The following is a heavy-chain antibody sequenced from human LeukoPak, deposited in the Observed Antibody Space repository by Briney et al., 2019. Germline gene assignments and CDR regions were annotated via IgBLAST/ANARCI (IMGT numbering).Heavy chain of an antibody. V-gene: IGHV4-61*02. Sequence: PSQTLSLTCTVSGGSISSGSYYWSWIRQPAGKGLEWIGRIYTSGSTNYNPSLKSRVTISVDTSKNQFSLKLSSVTAADTAVYYCARDKLGRVVVPAAIPGSRLYYMDVWGKGTTVTVSS. CDR1: GGSISSGSYY. D-gene: IGHD2-2*02. J-gene: IGHJ6*03. CDR3: ARDKLGRVVVPAAIPGSRLYYMDV. CDR2: IYTSGST.